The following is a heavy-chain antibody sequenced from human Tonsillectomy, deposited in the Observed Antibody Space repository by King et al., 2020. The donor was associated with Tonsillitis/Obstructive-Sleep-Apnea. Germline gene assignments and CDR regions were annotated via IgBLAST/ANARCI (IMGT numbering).Heavy chain of an antibody. CDR2: IYHSGST. CDR1: GGSISSYY. D-gene: IGHD2-8*01. V-gene: IGHV4-59*01. Sequence: VQLQESGPGLVKPSETLSLTCTVSGGSISSYYWSWIRQPPGKGLEWIGYIYHSGSTNYNPSLKSRVTISVDTSKSQFSLKLSSVIAADTAVYYCARVADCTNGVCYGFDYWGQGTLVTVSS. CDR3: ARVADCTNGVCYGFDY. J-gene: IGHJ4*02.